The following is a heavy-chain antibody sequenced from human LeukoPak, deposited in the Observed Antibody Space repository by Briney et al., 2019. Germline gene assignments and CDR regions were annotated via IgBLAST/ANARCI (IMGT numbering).Heavy chain of an antibody. V-gene: IGHV2-70*11. CDR1: GFSLSTSGMC. J-gene: IGHJ4*02. Sequence: ESGPTLVNPTQTLTLTCTFSGFSLSTSGMCVSRIRQPPGKALERLARIDWDDDKYYSTSLKTTLTISKDTSKNQVVLTMTNMDPVDTATYYCARQWLGLDYWGQGTLVTVSS. D-gene: IGHD6-19*01. CDR3: ARQWLGLDY. CDR2: IDWDDDK.